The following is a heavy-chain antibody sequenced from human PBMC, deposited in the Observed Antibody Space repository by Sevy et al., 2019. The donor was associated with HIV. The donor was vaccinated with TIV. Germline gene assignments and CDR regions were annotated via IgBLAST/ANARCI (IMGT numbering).Heavy chain of an antibody. Sequence: GGSLRLSCAASGFIFRDYNYMIWNRQSPGKGLETISYISSSGTKYYRECVRGGFTVPSDNAKNLPYRQMNNLRAENTALYYCASPPKRCTSTSCPFDAFYMWGQGIMVTVSS. J-gene: IGHJ3*02. D-gene: IGHD2-2*01. CDR3: ASPPKRCTSTSCPFDAFYM. CDR1: GFIFRDYNY. V-gene: IGHV3-11*01. CDR2: ISSSGTK.